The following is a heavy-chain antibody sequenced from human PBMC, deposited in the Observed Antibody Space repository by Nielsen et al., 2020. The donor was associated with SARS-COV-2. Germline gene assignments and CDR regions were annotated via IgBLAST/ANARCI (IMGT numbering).Heavy chain of an antibody. J-gene: IGHJ6*02. CDR3: ARSSRITMVRGVIRSSYYYYYGMDV. CDR2: INAGNGNT. D-gene: IGHD3-10*01. V-gene: IGHV1-3*01. Sequence: WVRQAPGQRLEWMGWINAGNGNTKYSQKFQGRVTMTRNTSISTAYMELSSLRSEDTAVYYCARSSRITMVRGVIRSSYYYYYGMDVWGQGTTVTVSS.